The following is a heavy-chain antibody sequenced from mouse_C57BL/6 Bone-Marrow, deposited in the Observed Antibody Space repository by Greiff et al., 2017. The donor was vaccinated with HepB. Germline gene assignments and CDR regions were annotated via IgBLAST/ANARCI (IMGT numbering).Heavy chain of an antibody. V-gene: IGHV1-72*01. CDR2: IDPNSGGT. D-gene: IGHD2-1*01. Sequence: QVQLQQPGAELVKPGASVKLSCKASGYTFTSYWMHWVKQRPGRGLEWIGRIDPNSGGTKYNEKFKSKATLTVDKPSSTAYMRLSSLTSEDSEVDYCARGRSYYGNAWFAYWGQGTLVTVSA. CDR3: ARGRSYYGNAWFAY. CDR1: GYTFTSYW. J-gene: IGHJ3*01.